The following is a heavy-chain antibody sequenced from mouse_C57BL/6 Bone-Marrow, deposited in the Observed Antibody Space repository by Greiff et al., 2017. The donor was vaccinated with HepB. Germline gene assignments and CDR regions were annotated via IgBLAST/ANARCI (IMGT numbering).Heavy chain of an antibody. CDR2: IDPETGGT. V-gene: IGHV1-15*01. CDR3: TGSALITTNY. CDR1: GYTFTDYE. Sequence: QVQLQQSGAELVRPGASVTLSCKASGYTFTDYEMHWVKQTPVHGLEWIGAIDPETGGTAYNQKFKGKAILTADKSSSTAYMELRSLTSEDSAVYYCTGSALITTNYWGQGTTLTVSS. J-gene: IGHJ2*01. D-gene: IGHD1-1*01.